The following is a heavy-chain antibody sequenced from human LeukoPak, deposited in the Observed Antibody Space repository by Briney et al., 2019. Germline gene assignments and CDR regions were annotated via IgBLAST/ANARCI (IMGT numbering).Heavy chain of an antibody. CDR3: ARGLSDVY. Sequence: SETLSLTCAVYGGSFSGYYWTWIRQPPGKGLEWIGEINHSGSTDYNPSLKSRVTISIDTSKNQFSLILSSVTAADTAVYYCARGLSDVYWGQGTLVTVSS. V-gene: IGHV4-34*01. J-gene: IGHJ4*02. CDR2: INHSGST. CDR1: GGSFSGYY.